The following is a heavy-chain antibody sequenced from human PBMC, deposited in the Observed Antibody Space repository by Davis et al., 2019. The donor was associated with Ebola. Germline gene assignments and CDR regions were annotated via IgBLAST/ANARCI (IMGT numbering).Heavy chain of an antibody. CDR3: ARALKYCSSGNCFPGWFDP. Sequence: ASVKVSCKASGYTFTGYYMHWVRQAPGQGLEWMGWINPNSGGTNYAQKFQGRVTMTRDTSIRTVYMELSRLRSDDTAVYYCARALKYCSSGNCFPGWFDPWGQGTLVTVSS. CDR2: INPNSGGT. V-gene: IGHV1-2*02. CDR1: GYTFTGYY. J-gene: IGHJ5*02. D-gene: IGHD2-15*01.